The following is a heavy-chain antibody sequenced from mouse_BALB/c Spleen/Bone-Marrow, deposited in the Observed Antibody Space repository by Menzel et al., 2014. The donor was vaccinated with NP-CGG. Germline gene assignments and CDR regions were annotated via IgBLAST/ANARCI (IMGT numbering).Heavy chain of an antibody. CDR1: GYTFTSLD. CDR3: ARSGYAFDY. CDR2: IFPGDGSI. D-gene: IGHD2-2*01. J-gene: IGHJ2*01. V-gene: IGHV1-85*01. Sequence: VQLQQSGAELVKPGASVKLSCKASGYTFTSLDINWVRQRPEQGLEWIGWIFPGDGSIKYNEKFKGKATLTTDKSSSTAYMQLRLTSEDSAVYFCARSGYAFDYWGQGTTLTVSS.